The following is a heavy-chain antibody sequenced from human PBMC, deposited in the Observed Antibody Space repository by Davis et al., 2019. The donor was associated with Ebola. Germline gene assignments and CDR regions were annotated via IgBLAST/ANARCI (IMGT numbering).Heavy chain of an antibody. D-gene: IGHD6-13*01. CDR2: IIPIFGAP. Sequence: SVKVSCKPSRGTFSNYAINWVRQAPGQGLEWMGGIIPIFGAPNYAQKFQDRVTITADESTSTVYMELSSLRSEDTAIYYCASPGGSSSWWGLNYFDYWGQGTLVTVSS. J-gene: IGHJ4*02. V-gene: IGHV1-69*13. CDR3: ASPGGSSSWWGLNYFDY. CDR1: RGTFSNYA.